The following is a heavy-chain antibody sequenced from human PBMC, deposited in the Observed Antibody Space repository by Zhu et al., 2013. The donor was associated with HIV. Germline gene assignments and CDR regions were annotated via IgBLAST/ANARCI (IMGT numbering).Heavy chain of an antibody. CDR2: GSA. CDR1: GFTFTSYA. D-gene: IGHD3-3*01. V-gene: IGHV1-69*13. Sequence: SVKVSCKASGFTFTSYAFNWVRQAPGKGLEWMGGSANYAQKFQGRVTITADESMSTVYMEVSSLRSEDTAVYYCARDPVLEWWWGWFDPWGQGTLVTVSS. J-gene: IGHJ5*02. CDR3: ARDPVLEWWWGWFDP.